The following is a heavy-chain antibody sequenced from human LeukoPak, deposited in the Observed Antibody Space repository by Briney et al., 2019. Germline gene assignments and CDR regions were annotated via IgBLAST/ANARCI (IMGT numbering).Heavy chain of an antibody. CDR1: GYTFTSYY. Sequence: ASVKVSCKASGYTFTSYYMHWVRQAPGQGLEWMGIIHPSGGSTNYAQKFQGRVTITADKSTSTAYMELSRLRSDDTAVYYCARGGIVVVPAALKAHYYYMDVWGKGTTVTVSS. V-gene: IGHV1-46*01. CDR2: IHPSGGST. J-gene: IGHJ6*03. CDR3: ARGGIVVVPAALKAHYYYMDV. D-gene: IGHD2-2*01.